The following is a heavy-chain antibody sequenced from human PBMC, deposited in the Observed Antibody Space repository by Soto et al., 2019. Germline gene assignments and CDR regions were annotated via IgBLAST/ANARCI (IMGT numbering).Heavy chain of an antibody. V-gene: IGHV3-30*18. CDR3: AKGSGNYWAFDY. Sequence: QVHLVESGGGVVQPGRSLRLSCAASGFSFSTYGMHWLRQAPGKGLEWVAFISNDGSNKYYADSVKGRFTISRDNSKNTLYLQMNSLRAEDTAVYYCAKGSGNYWAFDYWGQGTLVTVSS. CDR1: GFSFSTYG. D-gene: IGHD1-26*01. CDR2: ISNDGSNK. J-gene: IGHJ4*02.